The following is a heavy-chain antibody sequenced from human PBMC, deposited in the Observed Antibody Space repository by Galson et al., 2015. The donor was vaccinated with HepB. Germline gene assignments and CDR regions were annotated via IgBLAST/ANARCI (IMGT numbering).Heavy chain of an antibody. CDR2: IKSKTDGGTT. V-gene: IGHV3-15*01. Sequence: SLRLSCAASGFTFSNAWMSWVRQAPGKGLEWVGRIKSKTDGGTTDYAAPVKGRFTISRDDSKNTLYLQMNSLKTEDTAVYYCTTEPYWVGATFPDYWGQGTLVTVSS. CDR3: TTEPYWVGATFPDY. J-gene: IGHJ4*02. D-gene: IGHD1-26*01. CDR1: GFTFSNAW.